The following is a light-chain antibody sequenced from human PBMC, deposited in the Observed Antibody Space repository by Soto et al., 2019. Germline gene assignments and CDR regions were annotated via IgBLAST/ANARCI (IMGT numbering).Light chain of an antibody. CDR1: QSVSSY. Sequence: EIVLTQSPATLYLSPGERATLSCRASQSVSSYLAWYQQKPGQAPRLLIYDASNRATDIPARFSGSGSGTDFTLTISSLEPEDFAVYYCQQRGNWPRTFGQGTKLEIK. J-gene: IGKJ2*01. V-gene: IGKV3-11*01. CDR3: QQRGNWPRT. CDR2: DAS.